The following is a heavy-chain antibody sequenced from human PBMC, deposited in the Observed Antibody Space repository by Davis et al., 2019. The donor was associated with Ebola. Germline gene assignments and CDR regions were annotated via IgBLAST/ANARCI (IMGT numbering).Heavy chain of an antibody. D-gene: IGHD3-3*01. J-gene: IGHJ6*02. CDR3: ARVGLRFGMDV. CDR1: GGTFSSYA. Sequence: ASVKVSCKASGGTFSSYAINWVRQATGQGLEWMGWMNPNSGNTGYAQKFQGRVTMTRNTSISTAYMELSSLRSEDTAVYYCARVGLRFGMDVWGQGTTVTVSS. CDR2: MNPNSGNT. V-gene: IGHV1-8*02.